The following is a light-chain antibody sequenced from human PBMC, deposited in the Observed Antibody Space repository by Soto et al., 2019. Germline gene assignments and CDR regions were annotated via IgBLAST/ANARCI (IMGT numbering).Light chain of an antibody. CDR3: QQYNNWPRT. Sequence: AIQLTQSPSSLSASVGDSVTITCRASKAIGSSFAWYRQKPGKVPEVLIYGASTLQNGVPSRFSGSGSGTDFTLTISSLQSEDFAVYYCQQYNNWPRTFGQGTKVEIK. V-gene: IGKV1D-13*01. J-gene: IGKJ1*01. CDR1: KAIGSS. CDR2: GAS.